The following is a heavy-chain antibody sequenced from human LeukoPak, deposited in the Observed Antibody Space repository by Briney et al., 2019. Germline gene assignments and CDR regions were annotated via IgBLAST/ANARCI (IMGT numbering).Heavy chain of an antibody. CDR1: GFIFTNYF. V-gene: IGHV3-7*01. J-gene: IGHJ4*02. CDR3: ATDRGWRTSGYYLYYFEY. CDR2: IKHDGSEK. Sequence: GGSLRLSCAASGFIFTNYFMSWVRQAPGEGLEWVASIKHDGSEKYYVDSVRGRFTISRDNTMNSLYLQMSSLRAEDTAVYYCATDRGWRTSGYYLYYFEYWGQGTLVTDSS. D-gene: IGHD3-3*01.